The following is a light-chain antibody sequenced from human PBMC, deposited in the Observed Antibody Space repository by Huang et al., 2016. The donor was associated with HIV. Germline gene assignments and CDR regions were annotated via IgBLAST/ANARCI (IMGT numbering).Light chain of an antibody. CDR2: LSS. V-gene: IGKV2-28*01. Sequence: DIEMTQSTVSLSVSTGEPASISCRSSQSILHSNGYNYLDGYLQKPGQSPQLLIYLSSNPASGVPDRFSGIGSVLDFTLKISRVEAEDVGVYYCMQALQTPRTFGQGTRLEIK. CDR3: MQALQTPRT. CDR1: QSILHSNGYNY. J-gene: IGKJ5*01.